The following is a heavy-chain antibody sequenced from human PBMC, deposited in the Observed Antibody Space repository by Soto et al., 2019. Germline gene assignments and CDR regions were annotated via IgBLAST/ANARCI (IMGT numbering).Heavy chain of an antibody. Sequence: GGSLRLSCAASGFTYINYNMNWVRQAPGKGLEWVSYISSRSNTIYYADSVKGRFTISRDNAKNSLFLQMNSLRDEDTAVYYCARDCGKGYGMDVWGQGTTVTVSS. CDR2: ISSRSNTI. J-gene: IGHJ6*02. V-gene: IGHV3-48*02. CDR3: ARDCGKGYGMDV. CDR1: GFTYINYN.